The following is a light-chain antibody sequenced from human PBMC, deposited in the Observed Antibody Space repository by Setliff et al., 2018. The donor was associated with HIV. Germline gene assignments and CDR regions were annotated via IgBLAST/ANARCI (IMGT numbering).Light chain of an antibody. CDR1: TVPVTKSQY. CDR2: DTA. CDR3: LLSYTSTRRV. Sequence: QAVVTQEPSLTVSLGATVTLTCASYTVPVTKSQYPSWFQQTSGQAPRPLIYDTANRQSWAPGRFSGSLLGGKAALILSGAQSEDEADYYCLLSYTSTRRVFGTGTKVTVL. V-gene: IGLV7-46*01. J-gene: IGLJ1*01.